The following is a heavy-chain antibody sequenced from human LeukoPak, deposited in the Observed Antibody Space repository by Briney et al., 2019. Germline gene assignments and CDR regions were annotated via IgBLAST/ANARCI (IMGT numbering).Heavy chain of an antibody. CDR3: ASRRALYSGSYYSPPYYFDY. CDR1: GGSFSGYY. Sequence: SETLSLTCAVYGGSFSGYYWSWIRQPPGKGLEWIGEINHSGSTNYNPSLKSRVTISVDTSKNQFSLKLSSVTAADTAVYYCASRRALYSGSYYSPPYYFDYWGQGTLVTVSS. D-gene: IGHD1-26*01. J-gene: IGHJ4*02. CDR2: INHSGST. V-gene: IGHV4-34*01.